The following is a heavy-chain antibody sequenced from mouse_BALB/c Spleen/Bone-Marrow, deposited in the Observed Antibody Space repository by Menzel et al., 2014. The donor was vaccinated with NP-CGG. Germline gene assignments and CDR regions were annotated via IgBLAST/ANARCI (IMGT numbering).Heavy chain of an antibody. CDR3: TRARPGGFAY. J-gene: IGHJ3*01. CDR2: INPSNGGP. Sequence: QVQLKESGAELVKPGASVKLSCKASGYTFTNYYMYWVKQRPGQGLEWIGEINPSNGGPNFNEKFKSKATLTVDKSSSTAYMQLSSLTSEDSAVYYCTRARPGGFAYWGQGTLVTGSA. CDR1: GYTFTNYY. V-gene: IGHV1S81*02. D-gene: IGHD4-1*01.